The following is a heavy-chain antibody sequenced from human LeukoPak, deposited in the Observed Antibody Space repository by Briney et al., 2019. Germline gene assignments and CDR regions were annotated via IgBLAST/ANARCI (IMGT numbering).Heavy chain of an antibody. V-gene: IGHV1-46*01. CDR3: ARDARRGYSGYRFDY. J-gene: IGHJ4*02. CDR2: INPSGGST. CDR1: GYTFTSYY. Sequence: GASVKVSCEASGYTFTSYYMHWVRQAPGQGLEWMGIINPSGGSTSYAQKFQGRVTMTRDTSTSTVYMELSSLRSEDTAVYYCARDARRGYSGYRFDYWGQGTLVTVSS. D-gene: IGHD5-12*01.